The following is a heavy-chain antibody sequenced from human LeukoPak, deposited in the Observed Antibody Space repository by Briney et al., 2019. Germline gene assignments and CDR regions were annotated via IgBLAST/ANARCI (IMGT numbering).Heavy chain of an antibody. CDR3: ARDRSGSR. CDR2: IYYSGST. Sequence: SETLSLTCTVSGGSISSSSYYWGWIRQPPGKGLEWIGSIYYSGSTYYNPSLKSRVTISVDTSKNQFSLKLSSVTAADTAVYYCARDRSGSRWGQGTLVTVSS. J-gene: IGHJ1*01. CDR1: GGSISSSSYY. V-gene: IGHV4-39*07. D-gene: IGHD1-26*01.